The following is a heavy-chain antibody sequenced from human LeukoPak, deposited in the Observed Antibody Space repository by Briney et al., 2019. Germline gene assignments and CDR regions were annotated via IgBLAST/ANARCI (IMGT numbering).Heavy chain of an antibody. CDR3: ARDSRIADNYGMDV. CDR2: INWNGGNI. Sequence: PGRSLRLSCAASGFTFDDYTMHWVRQAAGKGLEWVSGINWNGGNIGYADSVKGRFTISRDNTKNSLYLQMNSLRAEDTAVYYCARDSRIADNYGMDVWGQGTTVTVSS. V-gene: IGHV3-9*01. D-gene: IGHD6-13*01. J-gene: IGHJ6*02. CDR1: GFTFDDYT.